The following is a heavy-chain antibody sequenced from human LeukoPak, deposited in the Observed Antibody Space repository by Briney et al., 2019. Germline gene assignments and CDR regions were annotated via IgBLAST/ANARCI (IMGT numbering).Heavy chain of an antibody. CDR3: ARSMRTVDHVLTLDY. CDR2: IYTSGST. D-gene: IGHD3-9*01. V-gene: IGHV4-4*09. CDR1: GVSISSYD. Sequence: SETLSLTCTVCGVSISSYDWGWLRQPPGKGLEWIGYIYTSGSTNYNPSLKSRVTISVDTSKNQFSLKLSSVTAADTAVYYCARSMRTVDHVLTLDYWGQGTLVTVSS. J-gene: IGHJ4*02.